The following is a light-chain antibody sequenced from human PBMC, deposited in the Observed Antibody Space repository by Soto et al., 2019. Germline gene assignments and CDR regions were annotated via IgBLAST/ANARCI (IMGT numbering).Light chain of an antibody. CDR1: QSVSSN. V-gene: IGKV3-20*01. CDR2: GAS. J-gene: IGKJ5*01. Sequence: EIEITQSPSTLSVSAGERATLSCRASQSVSSNLAWYPQTPGQAPRLLIYGASSRDTGIQDRFSGSGAGTEFTLTISRLEPEDFAVDYCHQYGSSTHTFGQGTRLEIK. CDR3: HQYGSSTHT.